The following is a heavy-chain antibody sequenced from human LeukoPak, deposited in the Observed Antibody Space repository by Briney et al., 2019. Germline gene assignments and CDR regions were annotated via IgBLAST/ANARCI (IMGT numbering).Heavy chain of an antibody. D-gene: IGHD4-23*01. CDR3: ARDFDYGGNTPFFDY. CDR2: ISAYNGNT. CDR1: GYTFTSYG. Sequence: ASVKVSCKASGYTFTSYGISWVRQARGQGLEWMGWISAYNGNTNYAQKLQGRVTMTTDTSTSTAYMELRSLRTDDTAVYYCARDFDYGGNTPFFDYWGQGTLVTVSS. V-gene: IGHV1-18*01. J-gene: IGHJ4*02.